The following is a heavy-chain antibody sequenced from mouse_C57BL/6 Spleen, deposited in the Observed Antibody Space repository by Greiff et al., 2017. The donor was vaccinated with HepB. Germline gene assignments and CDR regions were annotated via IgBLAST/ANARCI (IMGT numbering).Heavy chain of an antibody. V-gene: IGHV2-5*01. J-gene: IGHJ4*01. CDR2: IWRGGST. CDR3: AKMGYYGSSYDYAMDY. D-gene: IGHD1-1*01. CDR1: GFSLTSYG. Sequence: VQLQQSGPGLVQPSQSLSITCTVSGFSLTSYGVHWVRQSPGKGLEWLGVIWRGGSTDYNAAFMSRLSITKDNSKSQVFFKMNSLQADDTAIYYCAKMGYYGSSYDYAMDYWGQGTSVTVSS.